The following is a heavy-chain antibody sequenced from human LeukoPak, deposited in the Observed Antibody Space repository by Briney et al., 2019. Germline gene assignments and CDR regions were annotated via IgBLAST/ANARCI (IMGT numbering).Heavy chain of an antibody. J-gene: IGHJ4*02. V-gene: IGHV1-3*01. D-gene: IGHD5-12*01. CDR2: INAGNGNT. CDR1: GYTFTSYA. Sequence: ASVKVSCKASGYTFTSYAMHWVRQAPGQRLEWMGWINAGNGNTKYSQKFQGRVTITRDTSASTAYMELNSLRSEDTAVYYCARDRSSGYEPYFDYWGQGTLVTVSS. CDR3: ARDRSSGYEPYFDY.